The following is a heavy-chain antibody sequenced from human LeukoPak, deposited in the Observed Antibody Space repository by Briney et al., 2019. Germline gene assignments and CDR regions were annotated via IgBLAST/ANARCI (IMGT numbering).Heavy chain of an antibody. D-gene: IGHD3-9*01. CDR2: ISSSGSTI. V-gene: IGHV3-11*01. CDR1: GFTFSDYY. CDR3: ARDKRQWYYDIPDYFQH. J-gene: IGHJ1*01. Sequence: GGSLRLSCAASGFTFSDYYMHWIRQAPGKGLEWVSYISSSGSTIYYADSVKGRFTISRDNAKNSLYLQMNSLRAEDTAVYYCARDKRQWYYDIPDYFQHWGQGTLVTVSS.